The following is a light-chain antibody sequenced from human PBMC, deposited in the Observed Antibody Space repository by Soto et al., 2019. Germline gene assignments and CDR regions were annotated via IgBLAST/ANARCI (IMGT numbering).Light chain of an antibody. Sequence: EIVLMQSPGTLSLSPGERATLSCRASQTLKRTYIAWYQQKPGQAPRVLIYGASNRAAGIPERFSGSGSGTDFSLTISRLEPEDFAVYYCHQYDNAPQTFGQGTKVEIK. CDR1: QTLKRTY. CDR3: HQYDNAPQT. J-gene: IGKJ2*01. V-gene: IGKV3-20*01. CDR2: GAS.